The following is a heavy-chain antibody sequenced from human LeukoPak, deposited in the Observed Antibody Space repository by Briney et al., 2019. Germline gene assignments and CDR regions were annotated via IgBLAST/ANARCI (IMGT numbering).Heavy chain of an antibody. D-gene: IGHD5-12*01. J-gene: IGHJ6*03. CDR1: GFTSSSYW. CDR3: ARLNSGYDYYYYYYMDV. Sequence: PGGSLRLSCAASGFTSSSYWMSWVRQAPGKGLEWVANIKQDGSEKYYVDSVKGRFTISRDNAKNSLYLQMNSLRAEDTAVYYCARLNSGYDYYYYYYMDVWGKGTTVTVSS. V-gene: IGHV3-7*01. CDR2: IKQDGSEK.